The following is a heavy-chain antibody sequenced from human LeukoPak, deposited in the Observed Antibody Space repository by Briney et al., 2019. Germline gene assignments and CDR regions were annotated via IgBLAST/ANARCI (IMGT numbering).Heavy chain of an antibody. Sequence: RASVKVSCKASGYTFTSYDINWVRQATGQGLEWMAWMNANSGNTGYAQKFQGRVTMTRNTSISTSYMQLSSLRSEDTAVYYCASRYCSGGSCYLFDPWGQGTLVTVSS. CDR2: MNANSGNT. CDR1: GYTFTSYD. V-gene: IGHV1-8*01. CDR3: ASRYCSGGSCYLFDP. J-gene: IGHJ5*02. D-gene: IGHD2-15*01.